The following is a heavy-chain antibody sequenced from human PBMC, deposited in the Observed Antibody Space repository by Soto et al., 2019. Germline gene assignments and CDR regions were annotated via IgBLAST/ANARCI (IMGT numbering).Heavy chain of an antibody. V-gene: IGHV3-23*01. Sequence: EVQLLESGGGLVQPGGSLRLSCAASGFTFSSYAMSWVRQAPGKGLEWVSAITGSGDSTYYADSVKCRFTVSRDNSKNTLYLQMNSLRAEDPAVYYCAKVFVFTIREGFDYWVLGTRVTVCS. CDR1: GFTFSSYA. J-gene: IGHJ4*02. D-gene: IGHD2-2*01. CDR3: AKVFVFTIREGFDY. CDR2: ITGSGDST.